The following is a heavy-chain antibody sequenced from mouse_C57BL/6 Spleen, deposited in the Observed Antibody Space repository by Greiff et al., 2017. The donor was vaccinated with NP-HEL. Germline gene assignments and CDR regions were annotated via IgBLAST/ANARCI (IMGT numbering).Heavy chain of an antibody. CDR3: ARMGAQATAMDY. V-gene: IGHV1-55*01. CDR2: IYPGSGST. J-gene: IGHJ4*01. Sequence: QVQLQQPGAELVKPGASVKMSCKASGYTFTSYWITWVKQRPGQGLEWIGDIYPGSGSTNYNEKFKSKATLTVDTSSSTAYMQLSSLTSEDSAVYYCARMGAQATAMDYWGQGTSVTVSS. CDR1: GYTFTSYW. D-gene: IGHD3-2*02.